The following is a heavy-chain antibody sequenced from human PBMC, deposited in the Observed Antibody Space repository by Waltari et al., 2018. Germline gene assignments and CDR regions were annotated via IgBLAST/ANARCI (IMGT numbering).Heavy chain of an antibody. CDR2: IKREGDGGTT. CDR1: GFTFTKAW. Sequence: EVQLVESGGGLVKPGGSLRLSCVVSGFTFTKAWMSWVRQGPGKGLEGVGRIKREGDGGTTDYATPLKGRISLSRDDSKNTVYLQMNTLKAEDTGVYFCATDYGDFLGVWGPGTTVTV. CDR3: ATDYGDFLGV. J-gene: IGHJ6*02. D-gene: IGHD3-10*01. V-gene: IGHV3-15*01.